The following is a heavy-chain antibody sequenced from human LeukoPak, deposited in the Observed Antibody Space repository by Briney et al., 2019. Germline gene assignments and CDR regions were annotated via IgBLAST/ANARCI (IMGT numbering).Heavy chain of an antibody. D-gene: IGHD3-10*01. CDR2: ISSSSSYT. CDR1: GFTFSDYY. Sequence: GGSLRLSCAASGFTFSDYYMSWIRQAPGKGLEWVSYISSSSSYTNYADSVKGRFTISRDNAKNSLYLQMNSLRADDTAVYYCARVWSGGSFDYWGQGTLVTVSS. J-gene: IGHJ4*02. V-gene: IGHV3-11*05. CDR3: ARVWSGGSFDY.